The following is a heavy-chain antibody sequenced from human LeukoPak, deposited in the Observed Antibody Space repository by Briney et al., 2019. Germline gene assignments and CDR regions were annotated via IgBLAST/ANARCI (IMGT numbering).Heavy chain of an antibody. CDR3: ATVGSGYYYPSFDY. D-gene: IGHD3-22*01. V-gene: IGHV3-74*01. CDR2: INSDGSST. CDR1: GFTFSSYW. J-gene: IGHJ4*02. Sequence: GGSLRLSCAASGFTFSSYWMHWVRQAPGKGLVWVSRINSDGSSTSYADSVKGRFTISRDNAKNTLYLQMNSLRAEDTAVYYCATVGSGYYYPSFDYWCQGTLVTVSS.